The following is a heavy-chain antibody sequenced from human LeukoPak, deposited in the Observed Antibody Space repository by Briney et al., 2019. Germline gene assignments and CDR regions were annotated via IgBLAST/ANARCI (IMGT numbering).Heavy chain of an antibody. CDR1: GGSISSYY. Sequence: SETLSLTCTVSGGSISSYYWSWIRQPAGKGLEWIGRIYTSGSTYYNPSLKSRVTISVDTSKNQFSLKLSSVTAADTAVYYCARHVFWGYCSGGSCFGGFDPWGQGTLVTVSS. D-gene: IGHD2-15*01. CDR2: IYTSGST. J-gene: IGHJ5*02. V-gene: IGHV4-4*07. CDR3: ARHVFWGYCSGGSCFGGFDP.